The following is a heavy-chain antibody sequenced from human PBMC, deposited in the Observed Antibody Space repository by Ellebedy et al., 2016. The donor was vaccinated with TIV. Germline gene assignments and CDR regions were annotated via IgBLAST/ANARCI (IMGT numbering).Heavy chain of an antibody. CDR1: GLTFSTYS. V-gene: IGHV3-48*04. CDR3: ARVRSVYYYMDV. J-gene: IGHJ6*03. CDR2: ISGSGNTK. D-gene: IGHD2-8*01. Sequence: PGGSLRLSCTDSGLTFSTYSMNWVRQAPGKGLEWVSYISGSGNTKYYTDSVKGRFTISRDNAKNSLYLHMNSLRAEDTAVYYCARVRSVYYYMDVWGKGTTVTVSS.